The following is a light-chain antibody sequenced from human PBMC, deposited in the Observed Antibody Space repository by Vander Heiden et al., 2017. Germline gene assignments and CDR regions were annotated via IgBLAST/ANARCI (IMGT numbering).Light chain of an antibody. Sequence: DIQITQSLSSLSASLGDRVTTTCRASQSMSSYLNWHQQKPGKAPKLLIYAASSLQGGVPSRFSGSGSGTDFTLTISRLHPEDFATYCCQQGYSTPYTFGQGTKLEIK. CDR3: QQGYSTPYT. J-gene: IGKJ2*01. V-gene: IGKV1-39*01. CDR1: QSMSSY. CDR2: AAS.